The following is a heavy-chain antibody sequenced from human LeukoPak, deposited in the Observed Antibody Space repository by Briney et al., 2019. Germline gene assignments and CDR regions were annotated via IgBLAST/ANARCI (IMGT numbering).Heavy chain of an antibody. V-gene: IGHV4-61*02. Sequence: SETLSLTCTVSGGSISSGSYYWSWIRQPAGKGLEWIGRIYTSGSTNYNPSLKSRVTISVDTSKNQFSLKLSSVTAADTAVYYCAREATSGGWAQPGYSSSWYEVFDYWGQGTLVTVSS. CDR1: GGSISSGSYY. J-gene: IGHJ4*02. D-gene: IGHD6-13*01. CDR3: AREATSGGWAQPGYSSSWYEVFDY. CDR2: IYTSGST.